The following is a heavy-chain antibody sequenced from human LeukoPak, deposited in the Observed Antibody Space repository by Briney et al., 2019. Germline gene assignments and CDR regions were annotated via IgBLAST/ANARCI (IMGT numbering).Heavy chain of an antibody. CDR1: GFTFSSYA. V-gene: IGHV3-30-3*01. J-gene: IGHJ5*02. CDR2: ISYDGSNK. D-gene: IGHD6-19*01. CDR3: AREEGSGWYSWFDP. Sequence: GGSLRLSCAPSGFTFSSYAMHWVRQAPGKGLEWVAVISYDGSNKYYADSVKGRFTISRDNSKNTLYLQMNSLRAEDTAVYYCAREEGSGWYSWFDPWGQGTLVTVSS.